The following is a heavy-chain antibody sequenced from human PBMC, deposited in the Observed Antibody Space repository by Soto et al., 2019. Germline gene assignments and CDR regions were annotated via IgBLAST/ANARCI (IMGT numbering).Heavy chain of an antibody. CDR1: GYTFTSYG. CDR3: ARDQGGSYDY. J-gene: IGHJ4*02. D-gene: IGHD1-26*01. CDR2: ISADNGNT. Sequence: QVQLVQSGAEVKKPGASVKVSCKASGYTFTSYGISWVRQAPGQGLEWMGWISADNGNTNYAQKLQGRVTMTTDTTTSAAYMQLRRIRADTAAVYYAARDQGGSYDYWGQGTLVTVSS. V-gene: IGHV1-18*01.